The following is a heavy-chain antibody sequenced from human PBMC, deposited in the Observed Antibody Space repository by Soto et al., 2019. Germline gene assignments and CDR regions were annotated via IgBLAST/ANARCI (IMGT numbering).Heavy chain of an antibody. V-gene: IGHV3-23*01. CDR2: ISGSGGST. J-gene: IGHJ6*02. D-gene: IGHD3-22*01. Sequence: GSLRLSCAASGFTFSSYAMSWVRQAPGKGLEWVSAISGSGGSTYYADSVKGRFTISRDNSKNTLYLQMNSLRAEDTAVYYCAKAPTYYYDSSGYFFHVWGQGTTVTVSS. CDR3: AKAPTYYYDSSGYFFHV. CDR1: GFTFSSYA.